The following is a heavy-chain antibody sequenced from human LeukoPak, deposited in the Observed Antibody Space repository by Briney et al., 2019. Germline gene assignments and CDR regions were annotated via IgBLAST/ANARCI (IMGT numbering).Heavy chain of an antibody. CDR2: IYYSGST. D-gene: IGHD6-13*01. CDR3: ARQSGRAAAGTGFDY. J-gene: IGHJ4*02. Sequence: SETLSLTCTVSAGSISSSSYYWGWIRQPPGKGLEGTGSIYYSGSTYYNPSLKSRVTISVDTSKNHFSLQLSSVTAADTAVYYCARQSGRAAAGTGFDYWGQGTLVTVSS. V-gene: IGHV4-39*01. CDR1: AGSISSSSYY.